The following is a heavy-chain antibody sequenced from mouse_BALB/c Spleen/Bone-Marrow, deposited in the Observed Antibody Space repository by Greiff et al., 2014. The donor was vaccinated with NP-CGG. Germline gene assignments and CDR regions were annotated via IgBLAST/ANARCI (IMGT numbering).Heavy chain of an antibody. V-gene: IGHV1-7*01. D-gene: IGHD1-1*01. CDR3: ARIYYHGRDY. CDR2: INPSTGYT. J-gene: IGHJ2*01. Sequence: QVQLQQSGAELAKPGASVKMSCKASGYTFTNYWMHWVKQRPGQGLEWIGYINPSTGYTEYNQKFKDKATLTADKSSSTAYMQLSSLTSEDSAVYYCARIYYHGRDYWGQGTTLTVSS. CDR1: GYTFTNYW.